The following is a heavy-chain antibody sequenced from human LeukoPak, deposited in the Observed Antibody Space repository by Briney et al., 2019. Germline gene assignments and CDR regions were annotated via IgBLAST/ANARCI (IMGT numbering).Heavy chain of an antibody. V-gene: IGHV3-23*01. CDR1: GFTFSSYA. CDR3: AKGRRRPTSAFDI. Sequence: GGSLRLSCAASGFTFSSYAMSWVRQAPGKGLEWVPAISGSGGSTYYADSVKGRFTISRDNSKNTLYLQMNSLGAEDTAVYYCAKGRRRPTSAFDIWAQGTMVTVSS. J-gene: IGHJ3*02. CDR2: ISGSGGST.